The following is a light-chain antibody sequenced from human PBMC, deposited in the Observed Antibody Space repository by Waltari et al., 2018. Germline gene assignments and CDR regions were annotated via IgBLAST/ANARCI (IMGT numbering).Light chain of an antibody. V-gene: IGLV1-40*01. CDR3: QCYDSSLSGSV. CDR2: CNT. CDR1: SSNIGAGYA. Sequence: QSVLTQPPSVSGAPGQRVTISCTGSSSNIGAGYAVHWYQQRPGTAPKLLIYCNTNRPSGAPDRFSGSKAGTSASLASTGLQAEDEADYYCQCYDSSLSGSVFGGGTKLTVL. J-gene: IGLJ3*02.